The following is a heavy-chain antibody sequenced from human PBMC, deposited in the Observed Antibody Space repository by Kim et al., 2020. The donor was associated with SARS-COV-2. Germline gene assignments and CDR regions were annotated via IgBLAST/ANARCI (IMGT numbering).Heavy chain of an antibody. Sequence: GGSLRLSCVASGFSFSTSGVHWVRQAPGKGLEWVAFISYDGTKTHYADSVRGRFTISRDNSRNTGFLQMNSLRGEDTAVFYCVRAFGELHNYYGGLDVWGQGTTVTVS. J-gene: IGHJ6*02. D-gene: IGHD3-10*01. V-gene: IGHV3-33*05. CDR1: GFSFSTSG. CDR3: VRAFGELHNYYGGLDV. CDR2: ISYDGTKT.